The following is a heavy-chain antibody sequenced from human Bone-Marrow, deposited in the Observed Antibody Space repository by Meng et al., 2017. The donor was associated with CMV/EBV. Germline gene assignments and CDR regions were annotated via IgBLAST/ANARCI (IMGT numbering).Heavy chain of an antibody. CDR3: ARGHCSSTSCYRYYYGMDV. CDR2: IKQDGSEK. Sequence: GGSLRLSCAASGFTFSSYWMSWVRQAPGKGLEWVANIKQDGSEKYYVDSVEGRFTISRDNAKNSLYLQMNSLRAEDTAVYYCARGHCSSTSCYRYYYGMDVWGQGTTVTVSS. J-gene: IGHJ6*02. V-gene: IGHV3-7*01. D-gene: IGHD2-2*01. CDR1: GFTFSSYW.